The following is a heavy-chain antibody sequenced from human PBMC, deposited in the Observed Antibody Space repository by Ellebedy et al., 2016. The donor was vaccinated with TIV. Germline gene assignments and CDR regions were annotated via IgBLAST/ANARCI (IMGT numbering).Heavy chain of an antibody. CDR2: ISGSSFST. J-gene: IGHJ3*02. D-gene: IGHD7-27*01. V-gene: IGHV3-48*04. CDR3: ARDMGWGNERFNDAFDM. CDR1: GFTFSRDS. Sequence: GESLKISCAASGFTFSRDSRNWVRQAPGKGLEWGSYISGSSFSTYYADSVKGRFSVSRDNAKNSLYLQVNSLRVEDTAVYYCARDMGWGNERFNDAFDMWGQGTLVTVSS.